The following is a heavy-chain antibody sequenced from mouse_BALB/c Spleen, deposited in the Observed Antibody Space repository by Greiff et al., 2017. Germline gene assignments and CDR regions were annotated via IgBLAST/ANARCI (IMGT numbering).Heavy chain of an antibody. D-gene: IGHD2-4*01. CDR1: GFTFSSFG. CDR2: ISSGSSTI. V-gene: IGHV5-17*02. J-gene: IGHJ4*01. CDR3: ARSSYDYDHYAMDY. Sequence: EVQGVESGGGLVQPGGSRKLSCAASGFTFSSFGMHWVRQAPEKGLEWVAYISSGSSTIYYADTVKGRFTISRDNPKNTLFLQMTSLRSEDTAMYYCARSSYDYDHYAMDYWGQGTSVTVSS.